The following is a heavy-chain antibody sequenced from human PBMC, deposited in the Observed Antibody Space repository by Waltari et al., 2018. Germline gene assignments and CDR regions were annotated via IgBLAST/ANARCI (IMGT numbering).Heavy chain of an antibody. CDR3: ASLGANNWNDGKSFDI. CDR1: GFTFSSYA. Sequence: QVQLVESGGGVVQPGRSLRLSCAASGFTFSSYAMHWVRQAPGKGLEWVAVISYDGSNKYYAESVKGRFTISRDNSKNTLYLQMNSLRAEDTAVYYCASLGANNWNDGKSFDIWGQGTMVTVSS. CDR2: ISYDGSNK. V-gene: IGHV3-30-3*01. D-gene: IGHD1-1*01. J-gene: IGHJ3*02.